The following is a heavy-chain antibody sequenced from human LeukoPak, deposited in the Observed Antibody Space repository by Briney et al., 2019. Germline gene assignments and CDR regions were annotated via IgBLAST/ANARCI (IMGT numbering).Heavy chain of an antibody. CDR1: GFVFSSLY. D-gene: IGHD6-19*01. J-gene: IGHJ4*02. Sequence: PGGSLRLSCAASGFVFSSLYMGWVRQAPGKGLEWVSAITHSGYGTYYADSVKGRFTISRDNSKNTLYLQMNSLRAEDTAVYFCAKDARRSSGWWFFDNWGQGTLVTVSS. CDR2: ITHSGYGT. V-gene: IGHV3-23*01. CDR3: AKDARRSSGWWFFDN.